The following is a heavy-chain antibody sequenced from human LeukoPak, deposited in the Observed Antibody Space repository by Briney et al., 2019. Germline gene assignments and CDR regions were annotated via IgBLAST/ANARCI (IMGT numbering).Heavy chain of an antibody. Sequence: PETLSLTCTVSGGPISSYYWSWIRQPPGKGLEWIGNIYYSGSTNYNPSLKSRVTISVDTSKNQFSLKLSSVTAADTAVYYCTRGSIAYYYMDVWGKGTTVTISS. J-gene: IGHJ6*03. CDR3: TRGSIAYYYMDV. CDR1: GGPISSYY. V-gene: IGHV4-59*01. D-gene: IGHD3-22*01. CDR2: IYYSGST.